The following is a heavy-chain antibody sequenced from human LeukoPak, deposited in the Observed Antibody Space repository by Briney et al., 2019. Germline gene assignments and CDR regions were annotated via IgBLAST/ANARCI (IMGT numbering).Heavy chain of an antibody. J-gene: IGHJ4*02. Sequence: GGSLRLSCAASGFTFSSYAMHWVRQAPGKGLEWVAVISYDGSNKYYADSVKGRFTISRDNSKNTLYLQMNSLRAEDTAVYYCAKVSFTMIEGIDYWGQGTLVTVSS. CDR1: GFTFSSYA. CDR3: AKVSFTMIEGIDY. V-gene: IGHV3-30*04. D-gene: IGHD3-22*01. CDR2: ISYDGSNK.